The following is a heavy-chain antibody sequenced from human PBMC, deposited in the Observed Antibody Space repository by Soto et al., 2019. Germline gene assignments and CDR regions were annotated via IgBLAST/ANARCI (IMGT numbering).Heavy chain of an antibody. CDR2: IYYSGST. Sequence: QVQLQEPGPELVKLSQTLSLPCIFYGGSISSGDYYWSWIRKHPGKGLEWIGYIYYSGSTYYNPSLKSRVTISVDTSKNQFSLKLSSVTAADTAVYYCARWWSGSRQGFDPWGQGTLVTVSS. D-gene: IGHD3-3*01. CDR3: ARWWSGSRQGFDP. CDR1: GGSISSGDYY. J-gene: IGHJ5*02. V-gene: IGHV4-31*03.